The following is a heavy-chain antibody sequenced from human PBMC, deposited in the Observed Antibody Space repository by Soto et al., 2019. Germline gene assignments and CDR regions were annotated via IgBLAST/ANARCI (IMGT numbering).Heavy chain of an antibody. J-gene: IGHJ5*02. CDR2: ISISSSYI. Sequence: EVQLVESGGGLVKPGGSLRLSCAASGFTFSSYSMNWVRQAPGKGLEWVSSISISSSYIYYADSVKGRFTISRDNAKNSLYLQMNSLRAEDTAVYYCARDQSEKWELLNWFDPWGQGTLVTVSS. D-gene: IGHD1-26*01. CDR1: GFTFSSYS. V-gene: IGHV3-21*01. CDR3: ARDQSEKWELLNWFDP.